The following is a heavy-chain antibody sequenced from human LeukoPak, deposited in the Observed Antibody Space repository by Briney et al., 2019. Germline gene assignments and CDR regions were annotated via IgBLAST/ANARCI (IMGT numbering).Heavy chain of an antibody. CDR3: ARVSKGIGYFGWLLSD. D-gene: IGHD3-9*01. Sequence: SETLSLTCIVSGGSISSYYWSWIRQPPGKGLEWIGYINYSGSTNYNPSLKSRVTMSVDTSKNQFSLKLSSVTAADTAVYYCARVSKGIGYFGWLLSDWGQGTRITVTA. CDR1: GGSISSYY. J-gene: IGHJ4*02. CDR2: INYSGST. V-gene: IGHV4-59*01.